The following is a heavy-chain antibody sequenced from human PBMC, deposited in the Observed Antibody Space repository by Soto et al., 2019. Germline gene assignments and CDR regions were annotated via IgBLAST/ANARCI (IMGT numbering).Heavy chain of an antibody. V-gene: IGHV4-4*02. Sequence: QVQLQESGPGLVKPSGTLSLTCAVSGDSISNSRWWTWVRQPPGKGLEWIGDIFHSGDTNYNPSLKSRVFISVDKSQNQFSLKVSSVTAADTAVYYCAYSTGWYRHDVWGQWTVVTVSS. J-gene: IGHJ3*01. CDR1: GDSISNSRW. D-gene: IGHD6-19*01. CDR2: IFHSGDT. CDR3: AYSTGWYRHDV.